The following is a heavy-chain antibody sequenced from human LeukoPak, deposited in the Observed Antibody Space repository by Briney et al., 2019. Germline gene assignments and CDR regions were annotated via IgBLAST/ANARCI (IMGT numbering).Heavy chain of an antibody. CDR3: ARAGYDYVWGSYRTDYFDY. CDR1: GDSVSSNSAA. V-gene: IGHV6-1*01. CDR2: TYYRSKWYN. Sequence: SQTLSLTFAISGDSVSSNSAAWNWIRQSPSRGLEWLGRTYYRSKWYNDYAVSVKSRIIINPDTSKNKFSLQLNSVTPEDTAVYYCARAGYDYVWGSYRTDYFDYWGQGTLVTVSS. J-gene: IGHJ4*02. D-gene: IGHD3-16*02.